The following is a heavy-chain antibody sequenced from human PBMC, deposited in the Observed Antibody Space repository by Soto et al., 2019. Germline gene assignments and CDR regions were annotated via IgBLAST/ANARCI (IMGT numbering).Heavy chain of an antibody. J-gene: IGHJ5*02. CDR1: GGSISSYY. CDR3: ARHVLGVAAQNWFDP. Sequence: PSETLSLTCTVSGGSISSYYWSWIRQPPGKGLEWIGYIYYSGSTNYNPSLKSRVTISVDTSKNQFSLKLSSVTAADTAVYYCARHVLGVAAQNWFDPWGQGTLVTVSS. CDR2: IYYSGST. V-gene: IGHV4-59*08. D-gene: IGHD2-15*01.